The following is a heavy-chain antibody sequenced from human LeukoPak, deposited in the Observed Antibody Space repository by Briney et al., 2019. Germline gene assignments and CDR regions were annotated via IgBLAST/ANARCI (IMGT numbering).Heavy chain of an antibody. CDR2: INYNGGST. Sequence: PGGSLRLSCAASGFTFSSYAMNWVRQAPGKGPQYVSGINYNGGSTYYADSVKGRFTISRDNSKNTLYLQMSSLRAEDTAVYYCVRVGPRYYSDSSAYYFDCWGQGTLVTISS. CDR1: GFTFSSYA. CDR3: VRVGPRYYSDSSAYYFDC. V-gene: IGHV3-64D*06. D-gene: IGHD3-22*01. J-gene: IGHJ4*02.